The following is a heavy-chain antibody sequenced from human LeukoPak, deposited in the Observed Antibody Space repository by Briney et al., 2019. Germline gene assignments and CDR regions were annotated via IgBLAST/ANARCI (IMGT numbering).Heavy chain of an antibody. CDR3: ARGVYYGSGSYYDYYYMDV. D-gene: IGHD3-10*01. J-gene: IGHJ6*03. CDR1: GGSISSSNYY. V-gene: IGHV4-39*07. CDR2: IYYSGST. Sequence: SETLSLTCTVSGGSISSSNYYWGWIRQPPGKGLEWIGSIYYSGSTYYSPSLKSRVTISVDTSKNQFSLKLSSVTAADTAVYYCARGVYYGSGSYYDYYYMDVWGKGTTVTISS.